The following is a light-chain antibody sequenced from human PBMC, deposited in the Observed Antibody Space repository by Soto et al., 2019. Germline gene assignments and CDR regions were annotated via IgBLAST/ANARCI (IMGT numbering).Light chain of an antibody. CDR2: AAS. CDR1: QGISSY. Sequence: AIRMTQSPSSFSASTGDRVTITCRASQGISSYLAWYQQKPGKAPKLLIYAASTLQSGVPSRFRGSGSGTDFTLTISSLQPEDSETYYCQQSYSIPVTFGQGTKVDIK. V-gene: IGKV1-8*01. J-gene: IGKJ2*01. CDR3: QQSYSIPVT.